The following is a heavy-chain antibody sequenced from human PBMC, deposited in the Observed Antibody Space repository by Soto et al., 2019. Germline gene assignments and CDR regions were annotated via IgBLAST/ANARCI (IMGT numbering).Heavy chain of an antibody. J-gene: IGHJ3*02. V-gene: IGHV4-34*01. Sequence: PSETLSLTCAVYGGSFSCYYWSWIRQPPGKGLEWIGEINHSGSTNYNPSLKSRVTISVDTSKNQFSLKLSSVTAADTAVYYCARFNIAIDAFDIWGQGTMVTVSS. CDR3: ARFNIAIDAFDI. D-gene: IGHD2-21*01. CDR2: INHSGST. CDR1: GGSFSCYY.